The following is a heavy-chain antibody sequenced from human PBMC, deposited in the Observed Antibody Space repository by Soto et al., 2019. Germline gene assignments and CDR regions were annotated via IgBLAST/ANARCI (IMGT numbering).Heavy chain of an antibody. D-gene: IGHD5-18*01. CDR3: AKDIEDYNYEYKFHY. Sequence: QVQLVESGGGVVQPGKSLRLSCAASGFTFSNYGMHWVRQAPGRGLEWVAVISFEESNQYYADSVKGRFTISRDNSKNSRYLQMNSLRTEDTAVYYCAKDIEDYNYEYKFHYWGQGTRVTVSS. CDR2: ISFEESNQ. CDR1: GFTFSNYG. J-gene: IGHJ4*02. V-gene: IGHV3-30*18.